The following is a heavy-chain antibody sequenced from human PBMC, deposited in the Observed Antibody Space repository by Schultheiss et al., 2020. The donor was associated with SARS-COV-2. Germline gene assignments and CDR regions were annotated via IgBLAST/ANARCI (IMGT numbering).Heavy chain of an antibody. J-gene: IGHJ4*02. CDR3: ARVESYYGSGMGLPH. Sequence: GESLKISCAASGFTFSSYAMSWVRQAPGKGLEWVSAISGSGGSTYYADSVKGRFTISRDNSKNTLYLQMNSLRAEDTAVYYCARVESYYGSGMGLPHWGQGTLVTVSS. D-gene: IGHD3-10*01. CDR1: GFTFSSYA. V-gene: IGHV3-23*01. CDR2: ISGSGGST.